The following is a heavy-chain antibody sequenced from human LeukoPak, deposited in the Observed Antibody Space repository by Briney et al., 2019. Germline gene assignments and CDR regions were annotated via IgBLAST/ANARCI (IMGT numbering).Heavy chain of an antibody. CDR3: ARGKRAVAGKDY. J-gene: IGHJ4*02. Sequence: SETLSLTCAVYGGSFSGYYWSWIRQPPGKGLEWIGEINHSGSTNYNPSLKSRVTISVDTSKNQFSLKLSSVTAADTAVYYCARGKRAVAGKDYWGQGTLVTVSP. CDR2: INHSGST. CDR1: GGSFSGYY. V-gene: IGHV4-34*01. D-gene: IGHD6-19*01.